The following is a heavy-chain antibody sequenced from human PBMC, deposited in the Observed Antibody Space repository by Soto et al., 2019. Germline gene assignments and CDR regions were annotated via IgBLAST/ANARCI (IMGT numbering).Heavy chain of an antibody. CDR2: INHSGST. CDR1: GGSFSGYY. V-gene: IGHV4-34*01. CDR3: ARVPKKYYYDSSGLYYFDY. J-gene: IGHJ4*02. D-gene: IGHD3-22*01. Sequence: QVQLQQWGAGLLKPSETLFLTCAVYGGSFSGYYWSWIRQPPGKGLEWIGEINHSGSTNYNPSLKSRVTISVDTSKNQFSLKLSSVTAADTAVYYCARVPKKYYYDSSGLYYFDYWGQGTLVTVSS.